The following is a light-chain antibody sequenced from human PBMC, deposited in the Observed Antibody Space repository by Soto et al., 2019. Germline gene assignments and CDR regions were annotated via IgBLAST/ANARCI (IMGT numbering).Light chain of an antibody. V-gene: IGKV3-15*01. Sequence: EIVMTQSPVTMSVSPGERATLSCRASQSFSSNLAWYQQKPGQPPRLLIYGASTRATGVPARFSGSGFGTEFTLTISSLQSEDFAVYYCQQYNNWPRTFGQGTKV. CDR2: GAS. J-gene: IGKJ1*01. CDR1: QSFSSN. CDR3: QQYNNWPRT.